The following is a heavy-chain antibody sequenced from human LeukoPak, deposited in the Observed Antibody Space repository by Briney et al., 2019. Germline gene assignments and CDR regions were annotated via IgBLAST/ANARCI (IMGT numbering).Heavy chain of an antibody. CDR1: GLRFSDYY. CDR3: ARDLNWETY. Sequence: PGGSLRLSCAASGLRFSDYYVSWIRQAPGKGLQWVSYISSGGDIMHYADSVKGRFTSSRDNAKNSGYLEMNSLRAEDTAVYYCARDLNWETYWGQGTLVSVSS. V-gene: IGHV3-11*04. J-gene: IGHJ4*02. CDR2: ISSGGDIM. D-gene: IGHD7-27*01.